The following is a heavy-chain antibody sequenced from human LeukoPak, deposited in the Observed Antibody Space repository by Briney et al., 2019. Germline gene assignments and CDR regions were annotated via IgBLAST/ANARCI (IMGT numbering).Heavy chain of an antibody. V-gene: IGHV3-7*03. Sequence: GGSLRLSCAASGFTFSSYWMSWVRQAPGRGLEWVANTKEDGSEKYYVDSVRGRFTISRDNAKNSLYLQMNSLRAEDTAVYYCARRAGDYSHPYDYWGQGTLVTVSS. J-gene: IGHJ4*02. CDR1: GFTFSSYW. CDR3: ARRAGDYSHPYDY. D-gene: IGHD3-22*01. CDR2: TKEDGSEK.